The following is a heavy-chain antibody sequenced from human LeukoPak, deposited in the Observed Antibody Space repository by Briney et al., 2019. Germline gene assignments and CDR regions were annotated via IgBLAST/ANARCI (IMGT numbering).Heavy chain of an antibody. J-gene: IGHJ4*02. CDR1: GFTFDDYG. CDR2: INWNGGST. V-gene: IGHV3-20*04. CDR3: ARGYCSSTSCYRELDY. Sequence: GGSLRLSCAASGFTFDDYGMSWVRQAPGKGLVWVSGINWNGGSTGYADSVKGRFTISRDNAKNSLYLQMNSLRAEDTALYYCARGYCSSTSCYRELDYWGQGTLVTVSS. D-gene: IGHD2-2*01.